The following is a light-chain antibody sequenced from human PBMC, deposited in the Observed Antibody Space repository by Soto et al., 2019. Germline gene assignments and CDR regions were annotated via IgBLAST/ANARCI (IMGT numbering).Light chain of an antibody. CDR1: QSVSNN. J-gene: IGKJ1*01. Sequence: EIVMTQYPATLSVSPGERATLSCRASQSVSNNLAWYQKKPGQAPRLLIYGASPRATGIPARFSGSGSGTEFTLTISSLQSEDFAFYYCQQYNNWWTFGEGTRVDIQ. CDR2: GAS. CDR3: QQYNNWWT. V-gene: IGKV3-15*01.